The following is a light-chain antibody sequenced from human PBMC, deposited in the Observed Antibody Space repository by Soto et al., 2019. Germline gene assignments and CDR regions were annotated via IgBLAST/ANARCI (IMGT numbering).Light chain of an antibody. V-gene: IGKV3-11*01. CDR1: QSVSSY. J-gene: IGKJ1*01. CDR3: QQRSNWAQT. CDR2: DAS. Sequence: EIVLTQSPATLSLSPGERATLSCRASQSVSSYLAWYQPKPGQAPRLLIYDASNRATGIPARFSGSGSGTDFTLTISSLEPEDFAVYYCQQRSNWAQTFGQGTKVEIK.